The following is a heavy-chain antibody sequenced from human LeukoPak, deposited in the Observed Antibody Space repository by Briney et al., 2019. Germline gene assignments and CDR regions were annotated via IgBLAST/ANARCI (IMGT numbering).Heavy chain of an antibody. J-gene: IGHJ4*02. V-gene: IGHV1-2*02. CDR3: ARDLVDTAMWEFDY. CDR2: INSNTGGT. CDR1: GYIFTHYF. Sequence: ASVKVSCKASGYIFTHYFVHWLRQAPGQGLEWMGWINSNTGGTNYVQKFQGRVTLTRDTSISTAYMELNRLRSDDTAVYYCARDLVDTAMWEFDYWGQGTLVTVSS. D-gene: IGHD5-18*01.